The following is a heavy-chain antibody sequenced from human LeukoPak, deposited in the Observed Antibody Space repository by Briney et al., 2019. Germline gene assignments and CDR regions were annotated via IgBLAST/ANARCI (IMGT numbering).Heavy chain of an antibody. D-gene: IGHD1-26*01. Sequence: GGSLRLSCAASGFTLSTYWMSWVRQAPGKGREWVANIKQDGSEIYYVDSVKGRFTISRDNAKNSLYLQMNSLRAEDTAVYYCARDKVVGATIFDYWGQGTLVTVSS. CDR2: IKQDGSEI. V-gene: IGHV3-7*03. CDR1: GFTLSTYW. J-gene: IGHJ4*02. CDR3: ARDKVVGATIFDY.